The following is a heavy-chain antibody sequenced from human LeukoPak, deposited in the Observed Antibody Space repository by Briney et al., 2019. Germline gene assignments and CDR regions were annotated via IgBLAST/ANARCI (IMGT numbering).Heavy chain of an antibody. D-gene: IGHD2-2*01. CDR3: ARDPLGYCSSTSCYPFDY. CDR2: IYYSGST. Sequence: PSETLSLTCTVSGGSISSSSYYWGWIRQPPGKGLEWIGSIYYSGSTYYNPSLKSRVTISVDTSKNQFSLKLSSVTAADTAVYYCARDPLGYCSSTSCYPFDYWGQGTLVTVSS. J-gene: IGHJ4*02. V-gene: IGHV4-39*02. CDR1: GGSISSSSYY.